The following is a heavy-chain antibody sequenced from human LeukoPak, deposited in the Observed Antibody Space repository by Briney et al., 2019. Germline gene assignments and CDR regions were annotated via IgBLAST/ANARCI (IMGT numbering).Heavy chain of an antibody. CDR2: IYYSGST. V-gene: IGHV4-59*01. Sequence: SETLSLTCTVSGGSISSYHWSWIRQPPGKGLEWIGYIYYSGSTNYNPSLKSRVTISVDTSKNQFSLKLSSVTAADTAVYYCARAPAPDAFDIWGQGTMVTVSS. CDR1: GGSISSYH. CDR3: ARAPAPDAFDI. J-gene: IGHJ3*02.